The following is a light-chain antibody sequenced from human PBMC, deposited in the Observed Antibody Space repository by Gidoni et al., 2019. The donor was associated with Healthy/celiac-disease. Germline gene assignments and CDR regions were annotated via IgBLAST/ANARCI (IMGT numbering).Light chain of an antibody. CDR3: QQYGSSLLT. Sequence: EIVLTQSPGTLSLSPGERATLSCRASQSVRSSYLAWYQQKPGQAPRLLIDGASTRATGIPDRFSGSGSGTDFTLTISRLEPEDFAVYYCQQYGSSLLTFGGGTKVEIK. CDR1: QSVRSSY. J-gene: IGKJ4*01. CDR2: GAS. V-gene: IGKV3-20*01.